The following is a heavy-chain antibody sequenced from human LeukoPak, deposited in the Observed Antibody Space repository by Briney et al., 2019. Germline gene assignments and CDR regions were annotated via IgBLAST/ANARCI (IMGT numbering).Heavy chain of an antibody. J-gene: IGHJ4*02. D-gene: IGHD2-2*02. CDR3: AKDICGSTSCYTFDY. V-gene: IGHV3-23*01. CDR1: GFTFSSYA. CDR2: ISGSGGST. Sequence: PGGSLRLSCAASGFTFSSYAMSWVRQAPGKGLEWVSAISGSGGSTYYADSVKGRFTISRDNSKNTLYLQMNSLRAEDTAVYYCAKDICGSTSCYTFDYWGQGTLVTVSS.